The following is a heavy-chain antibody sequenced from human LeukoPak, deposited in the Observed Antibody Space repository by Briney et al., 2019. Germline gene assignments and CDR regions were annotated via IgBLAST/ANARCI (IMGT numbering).Heavy chain of an antibody. D-gene: IGHD1-26*01. Sequence: GGSLRLSCSAFGFTFTNAWMSWVRQAPGKGLGWVGRIKSKTDGGTTDYAAPVKGRFSISRDDSKNTLYLQMNSLKSEGTAVYYCQGGRFWGQGTLVTVSS. J-gene: IGHJ4*02. V-gene: IGHV3-15*01. CDR1: GFTFTNAW. CDR3: QGGRF. CDR2: IKSKTDGGTT.